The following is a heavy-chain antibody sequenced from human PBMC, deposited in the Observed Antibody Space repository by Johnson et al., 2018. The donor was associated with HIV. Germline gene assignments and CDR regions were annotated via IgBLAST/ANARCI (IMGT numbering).Heavy chain of an antibody. CDR2: ISGSGGST. CDR3: ARGRKDIEAADGLDNDAFDM. CDR1: GFTFSSYA. V-gene: IGHV3-23*04. J-gene: IGHJ3*02. D-gene: IGHD5-12*01. Sequence: VQLVESGGGLVQPGGSLRLSCAASGFTFSSYAMSWVRQAPGKGLEWVSAISGSGGSTYYADSVKGRFTISRDNDKNTLYLQMDSLRPEDTAVYYCARGRKDIEAADGLDNDAFDMWGQGTLVTVSS.